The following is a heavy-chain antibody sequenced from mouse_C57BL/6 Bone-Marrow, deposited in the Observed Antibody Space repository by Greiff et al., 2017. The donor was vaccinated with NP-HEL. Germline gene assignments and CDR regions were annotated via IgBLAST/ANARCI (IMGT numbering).Heavy chain of an antibody. J-gene: IGHJ2*01. Sequence: VQLVESGAELARPGASVKLSCKASGYTFTSYGISWVKQRTGQGLEWIGEIYPRSGNTYYNEKFKGKATLTADKSSSTAYMELRSLTSEDSAVYFCARSTPPYYFDYWGQGTTLTVSS. V-gene: IGHV1-81*01. CDR1: GYTFTSYG. CDR2: IYPRSGNT. CDR3: ARSTPPYYFDY.